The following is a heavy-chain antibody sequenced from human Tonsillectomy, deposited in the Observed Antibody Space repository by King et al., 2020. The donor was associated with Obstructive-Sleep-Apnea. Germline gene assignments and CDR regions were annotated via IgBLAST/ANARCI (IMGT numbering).Heavy chain of an antibody. CDR3: AKGDSSGNADY. CDR2: IYPGDSDS. Sequence: QLVQSGAEVKKPGESLKISCKGSGYTFTRYWIGWVRQMPGKGLEWMGIIYPGDSDSRYSPSFQGQVTFSADKSISTAFLQWSSLKASDTATYYCAKGDSSGNADYWVQGTLVTVSS. D-gene: IGHD3-22*01. V-gene: IGHV5-51*01. CDR1: GYTFTRYW. J-gene: IGHJ4*02.